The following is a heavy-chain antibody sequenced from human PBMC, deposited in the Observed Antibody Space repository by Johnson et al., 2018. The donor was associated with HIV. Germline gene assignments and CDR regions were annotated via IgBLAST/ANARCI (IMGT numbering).Heavy chain of an antibody. CDR3: ARDHLRCAFDI. Sequence: QVQLVESGGGLVQPGGSLRLSCAASRLTVSSNYMTWVRQAPGKGLEWVAVISSDGSNKYYADSVKGRFTISRDNSKNTLYLQMNSLRAEDTAVYYCARDHLRCAFDIWGQGTMVTVSS. CDR2: ISSDGSNK. CDR1: RLTVSSNY. J-gene: IGHJ3*02. D-gene: IGHD4-17*01. V-gene: IGHV3-30-3*01.